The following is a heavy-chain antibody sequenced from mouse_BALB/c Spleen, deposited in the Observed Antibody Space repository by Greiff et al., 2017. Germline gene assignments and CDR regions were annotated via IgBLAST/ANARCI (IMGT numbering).Heavy chain of an antibody. CDR3: ARRVYDYPFYAMDY. Sequence: EVKLLESGPGLVKPSQSLSLTCTVTGYSITSDYAWNWIRQFPGNKLEWMGYISYSGSTSYNPSLKSRISITRDTSKNQFFLQLNSVTTEDTATYYCARRVYDYPFYAMDYWGQGTSVTVSS. CDR2: ISYSGST. V-gene: IGHV3-2*02. CDR1: GYSITSDYA. J-gene: IGHJ4*01. D-gene: IGHD2-4*01.